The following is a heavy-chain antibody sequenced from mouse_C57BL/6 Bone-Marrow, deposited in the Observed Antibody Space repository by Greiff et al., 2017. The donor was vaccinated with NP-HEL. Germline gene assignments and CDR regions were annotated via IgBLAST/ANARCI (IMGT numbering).Heavy chain of an antibody. Sequence: VQLKQSGPELVKPGASVKMSCKASGYTFTDYNMHWVKQSHGKSLEWIGYINPNNGGTSYNQKFKGKATLTVNKSSSTAYMELRSLTSEDSAVYYCARASDGYYVGYFDVWGTGTTVTVSS. CDR1: GYTFTDYN. D-gene: IGHD2-3*01. CDR2: INPNNGGT. CDR3: ARASDGYYVGYFDV. V-gene: IGHV1-22*01. J-gene: IGHJ1*03.